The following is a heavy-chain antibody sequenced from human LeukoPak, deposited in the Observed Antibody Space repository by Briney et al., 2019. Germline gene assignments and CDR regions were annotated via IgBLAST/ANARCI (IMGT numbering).Heavy chain of an antibody. V-gene: IGHV4-59*01. Sequence: SETLSLTCTVSGGSISSYYWSWIRQPPGKGLEWIGYIYYSGSTNYNPSLKSRVTISVDTSRNQFSLKLSSVTDADTAVYYCAREGVTWIQLWKGGAFDIWGQGTMVTVSS. CDR1: GGSISSYY. D-gene: IGHD5-18*01. CDR2: IYYSGST. CDR3: AREGVTWIQLWKGGAFDI. J-gene: IGHJ3*02.